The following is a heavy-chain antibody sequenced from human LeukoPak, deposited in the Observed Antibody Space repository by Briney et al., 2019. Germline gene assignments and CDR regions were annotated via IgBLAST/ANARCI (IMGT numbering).Heavy chain of an antibody. D-gene: IGHD1-7*01. CDR3: AKGRVELRHYYYYMDV. V-gene: IGHV3-53*01. Sequence: GGSLRLSCAASGFTVSSNYMSWVRQAPGKGLEWVSVIYSGGSTYYADSVKGRFTISRDNSKNTLYLQMNSLRAEDTAVYYCAKGRVELRHYYYYMDVWGKGTTVTVSS. CDR1: GFTVSSNY. CDR2: IYSGGST. J-gene: IGHJ6*03.